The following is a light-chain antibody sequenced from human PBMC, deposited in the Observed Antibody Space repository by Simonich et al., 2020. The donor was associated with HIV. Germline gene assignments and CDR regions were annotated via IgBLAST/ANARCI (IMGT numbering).Light chain of an antibody. Sequence: DIQMTQSPSSLSASVGDRVTITCRASQGISNSLAWYQWKPGKAPKLLIYAASSLQSEVPSRFSGSGSGTDFTLTISSLQPDDFATYYCQQSYSTLMYTFGQGTKLEIK. CDR2: AAS. V-gene: IGKV1-39*01. CDR1: QGISNS. CDR3: QQSYSTLMYT. J-gene: IGKJ2*01.